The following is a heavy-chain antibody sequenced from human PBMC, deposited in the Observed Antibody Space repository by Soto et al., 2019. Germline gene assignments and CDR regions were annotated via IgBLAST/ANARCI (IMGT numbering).Heavy chain of an antibody. D-gene: IGHD5-18*01. Sequence: QVQLVESGGGVVQPGRSLRLSCAASGFTFSSYAMHWVRQAPGKGLEWVAVISYDGSNKYYADSVKGRFTISRDNSKNTLYLQMNSLRAEDTAVYYCARDLDVGTAMVSPHFDYWGQGTLVTVSS. CDR2: ISYDGSNK. J-gene: IGHJ4*02. CDR3: ARDLDVGTAMVSPHFDY. V-gene: IGHV3-30-3*01. CDR1: GFTFSSYA.